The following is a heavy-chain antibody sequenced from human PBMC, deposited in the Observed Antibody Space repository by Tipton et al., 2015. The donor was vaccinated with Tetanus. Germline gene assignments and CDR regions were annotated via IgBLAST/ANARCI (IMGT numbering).Heavy chain of an antibody. Sequence: QLVQSGAEVKKPGESLKISCEASGYSFSSYYIAWVRQMPGGGLEWMGIIYPGDSDTRYSPSFQGQVTISVDKSINTAYLQWSSLKASDTSMFYCARAHCTDGVCNFDFWGQGALVTVAS. CDR2: IYPGDSDT. V-gene: IGHV5-51*01. CDR1: GYSFSSYY. D-gene: IGHD2-8*01. J-gene: IGHJ4*02. CDR3: ARAHCTDGVCNFDF.